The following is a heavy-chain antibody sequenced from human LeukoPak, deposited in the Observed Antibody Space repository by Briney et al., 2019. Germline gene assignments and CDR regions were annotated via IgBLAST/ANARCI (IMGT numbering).Heavy chain of an antibody. D-gene: IGHD2-21*02. V-gene: IGHV3-30*04. J-gene: IGHJ6*04. CDR3: ARALTFYGMDV. Sequence: PGRSLRLSCAASGFTFSSYDMHWVRQAPGKGLGWVAVISYDGSNKYYADSVKGRFTISRDNSKNTLYLQMNSLRAEDTAVYYCARALTFYGMDVWGKGTTVTVSS. CDR2: ISYDGSNK. CDR1: GFTFSSYD.